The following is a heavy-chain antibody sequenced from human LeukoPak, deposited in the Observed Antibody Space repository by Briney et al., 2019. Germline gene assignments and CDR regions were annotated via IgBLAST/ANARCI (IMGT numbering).Heavy chain of an antibody. V-gene: IGHV3-21*01. CDR1: GFPFSAYT. CDR2: ISSSSSYI. CDR3: GTEGLVPIAY. Sequence: PGGSLRLSCAASGFPFSAYTMNWVRQAPGKGLEWVSSISSSSSYIYYADSVKGRFTISRDNAKNTLYLQMNSLRAEDTAVYYCGTEGLVPIAYWGQGTLVTVSS. J-gene: IGHJ4*02. D-gene: IGHD3/OR15-3a*01.